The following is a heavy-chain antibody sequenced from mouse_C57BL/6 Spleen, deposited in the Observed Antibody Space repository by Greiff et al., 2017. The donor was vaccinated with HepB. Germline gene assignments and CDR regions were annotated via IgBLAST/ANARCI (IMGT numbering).Heavy chain of an antibody. CDR3: ATGTTVDWYFDV. J-gene: IGHJ1*03. D-gene: IGHD1-1*01. V-gene: IGHV1-64*01. Sequence: QVQLQQPGAELVKPGASVKLSSKASGNTFTSYWMPWGKKRPGQGLEWIGMIHPNSGSTNYNEKFKSKATLTVDKSSSTAYMQLSSLTSEDSAVYYCATGTTVDWYFDVWGTGTTVTVSS. CDR1: GNTFTSYW. CDR2: IHPNSGST.